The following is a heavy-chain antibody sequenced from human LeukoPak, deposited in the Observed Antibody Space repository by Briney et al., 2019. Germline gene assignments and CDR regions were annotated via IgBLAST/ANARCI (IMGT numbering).Heavy chain of an antibody. V-gene: IGHV3-23*01. J-gene: IGHJ3*02. Sequence: GGSLRLSCAASGFTFSSYAMNRVRQAPGKGLEWVSVISGSGGSTYYADSVKGRFTISRDNSKNTLYLQMNSLRAEDTAVYYCQRETDAFDIWGQGTMVTVSS. D-gene: IGHD1-26*01. CDR3: QRETDAFDI. CDR2: ISGSGGST. CDR1: GFTFSSYA.